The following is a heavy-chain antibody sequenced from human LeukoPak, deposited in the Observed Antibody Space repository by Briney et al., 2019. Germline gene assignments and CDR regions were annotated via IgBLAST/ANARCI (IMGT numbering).Heavy chain of an antibody. Sequence: SETLSLTCAVSGGSISSSNWWSWVRQPPGKGLEWIGEIYHSGSTNYNPSLKSRVTISVDKSKNQFSLKLGSVTAADTAVYYCARAGYSYGFHGGYFDYWGQGTLVTVSS. CDR1: GGSISSSNW. D-gene: IGHD5-18*01. V-gene: IGHV4-4*02. J-gene: IGHJ4*02. CDR3: ARAGYSYGFHGGYFDY. CDR2: IYHSGST.